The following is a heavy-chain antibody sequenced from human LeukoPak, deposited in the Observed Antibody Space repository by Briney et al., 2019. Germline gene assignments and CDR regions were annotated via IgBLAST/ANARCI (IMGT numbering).Heavy chain of an antibody. CDR3: AKDPGRYSGSYYSHYFDY. D-gene: IGHD1-26*01. CDR1: GFTFSSYA. CDR2: ISSSGVTT. J-gene: IGHJ4*02. Sequence: GGSLRLSCAASGFTFSSYAMSWVRQAPGKGLEWVSAISSSGVTTYYADSVKGRFTISRDNSKNTLYLQVNSLRAEDTAVYYCAKDPGRYSGSYYSHYFDYWGQGTLVTVSS. V-gene: IGHV3-23*01.